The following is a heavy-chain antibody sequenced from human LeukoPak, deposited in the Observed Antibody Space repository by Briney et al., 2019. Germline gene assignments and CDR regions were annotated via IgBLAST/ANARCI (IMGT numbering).Heavy chain of an antibody. Sequence: GGSLRLSCAASGFTFSRYWMTWVRQAPGKGLEWVANIKEDGSKKNYVDSVKGRFTISRDNAKNSLYLQMNSLRAEDTAVYYCARDQGYSYGFYYYYGMDVWGQGTTVTVSS. D-gene: IGHD5-18*01. CDR2: IKEDGSKK. CDR3: ARDQGYSYGFYYYYGMDV. CDR1: GFTFSRYW. V-gene: IGHV3-7*01. J-gene: IGHJ6*02.